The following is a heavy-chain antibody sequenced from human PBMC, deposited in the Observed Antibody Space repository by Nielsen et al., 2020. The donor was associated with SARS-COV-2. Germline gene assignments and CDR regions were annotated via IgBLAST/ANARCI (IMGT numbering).Heavy chain of an antibody. CDR1: GFTFDDYA. Sequence: GGSLKISCAASGFTFDDYAMHWVRQAPGKGLEWVSGISWNSGSIGYADSMKGRFTISRDNAKNSLYLQMNSLRAEDTALYYCARSMVRGLNWFDPWGQGTLVTVSS. J-gene: IGHJ5*02. V-gene: IGHV3-9*01. CDR3: ARSMVRGLNWFDP. CDR2: ISWNSGSI. D-gene: IGHD3-10*01.